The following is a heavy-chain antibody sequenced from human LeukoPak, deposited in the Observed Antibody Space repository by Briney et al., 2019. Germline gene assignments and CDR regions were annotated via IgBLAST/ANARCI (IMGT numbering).Heavy chain of an antibody. CDR3: ARGCGSPVGYCSSTSCCRRFDP. CDR1: GYTFTSYG. J-gene: IGHJ5*02. V-gene: IGHV1-8*03. D-gene: IGHD2-2*01. Sequence: ASVKVSCKASGYTFTSYGINWVRQATGQGLEWMGWMNPNSGNTGYAQKFQGRVTITRNTSISTAYMELSSLRSEDTAVYYCARGCGSPVGYCSSTSCCRRFDPWGQGTLVTVSS. CDR2: MNPNSGNT.